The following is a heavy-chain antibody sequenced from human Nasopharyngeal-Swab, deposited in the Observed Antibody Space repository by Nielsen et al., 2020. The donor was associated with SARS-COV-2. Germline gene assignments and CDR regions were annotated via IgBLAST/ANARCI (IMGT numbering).Heavy chain of an antibody. D-gene: IGHD5-24*01. CDR1: GFIVSNTY. Sequence: GESLKISCPASGFIVSNTYMSWVRQAPGKGLEWVSLLYSGGNTYYTDSVKGRFTVSRDKSKNTLYLQMNSLRADDTAVYFCARGGGDAYNPIDFWGQGTLVTVSS. CDR2: LYSGGNT. CDR3: ARGGGDAYNPIDF. V-gene: IGHV3-53*01. J-gene: IGHJ4*02.